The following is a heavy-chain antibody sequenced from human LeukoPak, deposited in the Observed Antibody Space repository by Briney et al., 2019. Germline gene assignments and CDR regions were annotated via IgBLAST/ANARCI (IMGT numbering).Heavy chain of an antibody. Sequence: GGSLRLSCAASGLSVSNKYMSWVRQAPGKGLEWVSMMYSGGTTYFADSVKGRFTISRDNSKNMLFLQMNNLRVEDTAVYYCARVSSTSWYFDLWGRGTLVSVSS. D-gene: IGHD2-2*01. CDR2: MYSGGTT. V-gene: IGHV3-66*01. CDR1: GLSVSNKY. CDR3: ARVSSTSWYFDL. J-gene: IGHJ2*01.